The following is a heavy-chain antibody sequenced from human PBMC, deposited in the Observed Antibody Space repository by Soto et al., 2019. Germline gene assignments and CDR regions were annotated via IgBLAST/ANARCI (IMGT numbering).Heavy chain of an antibody. J-gene: IGHJ4*02. CDR1: GLTFSSYA. CDR3: AQAYGSAYLLGFDY. Sequence: EVQVLESGGGLVQPGGSLRLSCAASGLTFSSYAMSWVRQTPGKGLEWVSAISGSGGNTYYADSVKGRFTISRGNSKDPVYLPMNSLSAEDTAVDYCAQAYGSAYLLGFDYWGQKTLVTVSS. CDR2: ISGSGGNT. V-gene: IGHV3-23*01. D-gene: IGHD6-25*01.